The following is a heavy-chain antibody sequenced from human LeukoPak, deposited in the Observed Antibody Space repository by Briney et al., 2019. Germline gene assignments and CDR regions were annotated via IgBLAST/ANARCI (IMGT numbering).Heavy chain of an antibody. Sequence: GGSLRLSCVVSGFTLSSRWMMWVRQAPGKGLEWMTNINRDGSEKNYVDSVKGRFTITRDNAENSLYLQMNSPRVEDTAVYYCAARSSGNPYFWGQGTLVTVSS. J-gene: IGHJ4*02. CDR3: AARSSGNPYF. V-gene: IGHV3-7*03. D-gene: IGHD1-26*01. CDR2: INRDGSEK. CDR1: GFTLSSRW.